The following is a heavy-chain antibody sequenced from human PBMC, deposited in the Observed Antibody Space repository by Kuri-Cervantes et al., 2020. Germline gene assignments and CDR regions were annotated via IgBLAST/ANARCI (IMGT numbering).Heavy chain of an antibody. V-gene: IGHV4-39*07. D-gene: IGHD3-3*01. CDR1: GGSTSSSSYN. J-gene: IGHJ6*02. CDR3: ARDLGSYYDFWSGYLGVSGYYYGMDV. CDR2: IYYSGST. Sequence: SETLSLTCTVSGGSTSSSSYNWGWIRQPPGKGLEWIGSIYYSGSTYYNPSLKSRVTISVDTSKNQFSLKLSSVTAADTAVYYCARDLGSYYDFWSGYLGVSGYYYGMDVWGQGTTVTVSS.